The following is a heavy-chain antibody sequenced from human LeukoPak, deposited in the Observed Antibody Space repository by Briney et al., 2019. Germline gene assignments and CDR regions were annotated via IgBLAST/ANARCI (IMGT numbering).Heavy chain of an antibody. CDR1: GFTFSSYG. CDR2: ISYDGSNK. D-gene: IGHD1-26*01. CDR3: AKGGYSGSYYAHDYFDY. Sequence: GGSLRLSCAASGFTFSSYGMHWVRQAPGKGLEWVAVISYDGSNKYYADSVKGRFTISRDNSKNTLYLQMNSLRAEDTAVYYCAKGGYSGSYYAHDYFDYWGQGTLVTVSS. V-gene: IGHV3-30*18. J-gene: IGHJ4*02.